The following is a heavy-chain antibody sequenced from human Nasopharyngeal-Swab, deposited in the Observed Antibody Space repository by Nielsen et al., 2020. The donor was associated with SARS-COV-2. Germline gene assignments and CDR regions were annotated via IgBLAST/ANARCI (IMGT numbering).Heavy chain of an antibody. CDR2: INWNGGRT. V-gene: IGHV3-20*04. CDR1: GFTFDDYG. CDR3: ARESSGYSYGYR. J-gene: IGHJ4*02. Sequence: GESLKISCAASGFTFDDYGMTWVRQAPGKGLEWVSGINWNGGRTGYGDSVKGRFTVSRDNAKNSLYLQMNSLRAEDTAVYYCARESSGYSYGYRWGQGTLVTVSS. D-gene: IGHD5-18*01.